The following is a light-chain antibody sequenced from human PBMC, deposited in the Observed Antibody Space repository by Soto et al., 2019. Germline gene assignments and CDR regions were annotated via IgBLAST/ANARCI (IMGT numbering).Light chain of an antibody. CDR2: GAS. Sequence: EIVMTQSPVTLSVSPGERATLSCRASQSVSSNLAWYQQKPGQAPRLLIYGASARPTGTPARISGSVSGTEFTLTISSLRSEDCAVYYCQQYNDWPRTFGQGTKVDIK. CDR1: QSVSSN. CDR3: QQYNDWPRT. V-gene: IGKV3-15*01. J-gene: IGKJ1*01.